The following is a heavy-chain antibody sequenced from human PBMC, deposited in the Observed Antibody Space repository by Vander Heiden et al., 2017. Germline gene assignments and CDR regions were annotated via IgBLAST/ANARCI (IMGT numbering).Heavy chain of an antibody. CDR3: AGTKNAASAYYGMEV. Sequence: QITLKESGPTLVKPTETLTLTCTLSGFSISTTGVGVGLIRQPPGKALEWLAVIYWDDDKRYSASLRSRLTITKDIYRNQVVRTVANMDPVDTGTYFCAGTKNAASAYYGMEVWGQGTTVTVSS. D-gene: IGHD2-21*01. V-gene: IGHV2-5*02. J-gene: IGHJ6*02. CDR2: IYWDDDK. CDR1: GFSISTTGVG.